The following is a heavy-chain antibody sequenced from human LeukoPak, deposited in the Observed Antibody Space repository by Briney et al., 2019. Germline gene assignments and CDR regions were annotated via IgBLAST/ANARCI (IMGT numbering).Heavy chain of an antibody. CDR3: ARDVQTGPTDY. J-gene: IGHJ4*02. CDR1: GFTFSSYG. CDR2: IWYDGSNK. V-gene: IGHV3-33*01. Sequence: RPGRSLRLSCAASGFTFSSYGMHWVRQAPGKGLEWVAVIWYDGSNKYYADSVKGRFTIPRDNSKNTLYLQMNSLRAEDTAVYYCARDVQTGPTDYWGQGTLVTVSP. D-gene: IGHD1-1*01.